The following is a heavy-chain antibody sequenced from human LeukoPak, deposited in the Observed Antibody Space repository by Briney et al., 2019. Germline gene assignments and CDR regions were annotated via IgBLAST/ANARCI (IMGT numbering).Heavy chain of an antibody. CDR1: GFTFSGST. Sequence: PGGSLGLSCAASGFTFSGSTMNWVRQAPGKGLEWVSFISTSSSYIYYADSVRGRFTISRGNAKNSLYLQMNSLRAEDTAVYYCARQQWLDGAYYFDYWGQGTLVTVSS. V-gene: IGHV3-21*01. J-gene: IGHJ4*02. D-gene: IGHD6-19*01. CDR3: ARQQWLDGAYYFDY. CDR2: ISTSSSYI.